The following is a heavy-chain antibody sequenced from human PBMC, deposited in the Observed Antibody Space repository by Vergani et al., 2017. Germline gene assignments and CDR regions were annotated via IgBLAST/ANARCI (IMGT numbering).Heavy chain of an antibody. CDR1: GYTFTSYD. D-gene: IGHD6-6*01. CDR2: MNPNSGNT. Sequence: QVQLVQSGAEVKKPGASVKVSCKASGYTFTSYDIHWVRQATGQGLEWMGWMNPNSGNTGYAQKFQGRVTMTRNTSISTAYMELSSLRSEDTAVYYCARTSGIADRRPPYYYYMDVWGKGTTVTVSS. CDR3: ARTSGIADRRPPYYYYMDV. V-gene: IGHV1-8*01. J-gene: IGHJ6*03.